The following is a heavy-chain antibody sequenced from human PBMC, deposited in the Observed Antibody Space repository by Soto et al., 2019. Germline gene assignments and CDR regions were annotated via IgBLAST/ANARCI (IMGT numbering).Heavy chain of an antibody. V-gene: IGHV4-34*01. CDR2: INHSGST. Sequence: QVQLQQWGAGLLKPSETLSLTCAVYGGSFSGYYWSWIRQPPGKGLEWIGEINHSGSTNYNPSLTSRVTISVDTSKNKFSLKLSSVTPADTVVYYWARQSTAAGTTKYYYYYMDGWGKGTTVTVSS. CDR3: ARQSTAAGTTKYYYYYMDG. CDR1: GGSFSGYY. D-gene: IGHD6-13*01. J-gene: IGHJ6*03.